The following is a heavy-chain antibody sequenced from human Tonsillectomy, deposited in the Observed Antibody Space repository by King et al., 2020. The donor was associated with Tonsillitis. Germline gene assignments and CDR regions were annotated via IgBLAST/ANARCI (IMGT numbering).Heavy chain of an antibody. V-gene: IGHV6-1*02. D-gene: IGHD1-26*01. CDR2: TYYRFKWYN. Sequence: QVQLQQSGPGLVKPSQTLSLTCAISGDSVSSYSAAWNWIRQSPSRGLEWLGRTYYRFKWYNDSAVSMKSRITINPDTSKNQFSLQLNSATPEDTAVYFCARENQRVGATKPFDYWGQGTLVTVSS. J-gene: IGHJ4*02. CDR3: ARENQRVGATKPFDY. CDR1: GDSVSSYSAA.